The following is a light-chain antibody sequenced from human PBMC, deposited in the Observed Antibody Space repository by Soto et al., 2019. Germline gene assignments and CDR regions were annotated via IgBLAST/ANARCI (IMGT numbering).Light chain of an antibody. V-gene: IGKV1-5*01. CDR1: QRISSW. CDR3: QQYDSYPFT. CDR2: DAS. J-gene: IGKJ3*01. Sequence: DIQMTQSPSTLSASVGDRVTITCRASQRISSWLAWYQHQPGNAPKLLVFDASSSESGVPSRFSGSGSETAFTLTISRRQPDDFATYYCQQYDSYPFTFGPGTKVEI.